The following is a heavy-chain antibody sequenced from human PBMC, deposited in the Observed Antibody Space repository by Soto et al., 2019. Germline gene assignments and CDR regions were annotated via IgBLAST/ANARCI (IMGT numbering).Heavy chain of an antibody. CDR1: GFTFSSYA. Sequence: VQLVESGGGVVQPGRSLRLSCAASGFTFSSYAMHWVRQAPGKGLEWVGRTRNKANSYTTEYAASVKGRFTISRDDSKNSLYLQMNSLKTEDTAVYYCARGGMVRGVTSYYGMDVWGQGTTVTVSS. CDR2: TRNKANSYTT. V-gene: IGHV3-72*01. J-gene: IGHJ6*02. D-gene: IGHD3-10*01. CDR3: ARGGMVRGVTSYYGMDV.